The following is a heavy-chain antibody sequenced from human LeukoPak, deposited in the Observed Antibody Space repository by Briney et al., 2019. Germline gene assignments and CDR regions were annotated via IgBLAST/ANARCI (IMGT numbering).Heavy chain of an antibody. V-gene: IGHV3-33*01. CDR2: IWYDGSNK. J-gene: IGHJ5*02. CDR1: GFTLSSYG. D-gene: IGHD3-9*01. CDR3: ARGRVLRYFDWLLPPLSESVWFDP. Sequence: GGSLRLSCAASGFTLSSYGMHWVRQAPGKGLEWVAVIWYDGSNKYYADSVKGRFTISRDNSKNTLYLQMNSLRAEDTAVYYCARGRVLRYFDWLLPPLSESVWFDPWGQGTLVTVSS.